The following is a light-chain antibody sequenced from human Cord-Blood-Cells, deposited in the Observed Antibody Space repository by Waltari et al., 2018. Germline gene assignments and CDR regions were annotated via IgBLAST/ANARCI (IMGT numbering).Light chain of an antibody. J-gene: IGKJ4*01. CDR2: GAS. CDR1: QSVSSN. Sequence: EIVMTQSPATLSVSPGERATLSCRASQSVSSNLAWYQRKPGQAPRLLIYGASTRATGIPARCSGSGSGTEFTLTISSLQSEDFAVYYCQQYNNWPPLTFGGGTKVEIK. CDR3: QQYNNWPPLT. V-gene: IGKV3-15*01.